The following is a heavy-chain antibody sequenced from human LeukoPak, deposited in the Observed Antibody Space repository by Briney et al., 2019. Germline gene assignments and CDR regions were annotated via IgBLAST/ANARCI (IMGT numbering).Heavy chain of an antibody. CDR1: GGSISSYY. CDR3: AKDSLDSIAAAGTHY. CDR2: ISGSGGST. V-gene: IGHV3-23*01. J-gene: IGHJ4*02. D-gene: IGHD6-13*01. Sequence: ETLSLTCTVSGGSISSYYWSWIRQPPRKGLEWVSAISGSGGSTYYADSVKGRFTISRDNSKNTLYLQMNSLRAEDTAVYYCAKDSLDSIAAAGTHYWGQGTLVTVSS.